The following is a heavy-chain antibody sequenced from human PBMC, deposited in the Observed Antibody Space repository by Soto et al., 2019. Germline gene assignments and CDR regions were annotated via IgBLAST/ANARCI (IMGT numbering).Heavy chain of an antibody. CDR2: IIPIFGIA. CDR1: GGTFSSYT. Sequence: QVQLVQSGAEVRKPGSSVKVSCKASGGTFSSYTISWVRQAPGQGLEWMGRIIPIFGIANYAQKFQGRVTITADKFTSTAYMELSSLRSEVTAVYFCARDEEYGSGTTRSYYYYGMDVWGQGTTVTVS. V-gene: IGHV1-69*02. CDR3: ARDEEYGSGTTRSYYYYGMDV. J-gene: IGHJ6*02. D-gene: IGHD3-10*01.